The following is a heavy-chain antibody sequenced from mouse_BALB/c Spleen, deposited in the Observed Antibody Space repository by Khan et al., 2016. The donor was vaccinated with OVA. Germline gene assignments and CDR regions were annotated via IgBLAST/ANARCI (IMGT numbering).Heavy chain of an antibody. Sequence: QVQLQQPGAELARPGASVKLSCKTSGYTFTDFYINWVKQGTGQGLEWIGDIYPGSANTYYNEKFKGKATLTVDKSSSTAYMQLSSLTSEDSAVYFCARSGSGSFGFWGQGTLVTVSA. CDR2: IYPGSANT. CDR1: GYTFTDFY. V-gene: IGHV1-77*01. D-gene: IGHD2-2*01. CDR3: ARSGSGSFGF. J-gene: IGHJ3*01.